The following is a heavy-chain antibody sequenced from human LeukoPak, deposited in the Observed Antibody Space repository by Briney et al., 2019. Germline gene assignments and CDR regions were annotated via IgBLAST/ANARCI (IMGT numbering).Heavy chain of an antibody. CDR1: GGSFSGYY. V-gene: IGHV4-34*01. D-gene: IGHD2-8*01. J-gene: IGHJ5*02. CDR2: INHSGGT. Sequence: SETLSLTCAVYGGSFSGYYWSWIRQPPGKGLEWIGEINHSGGTNYNPSLKSRVTISVDTSKNQFSLKLSSVTAADTAVYYCARVEFVVLMGYAIRYNWFDPWGQGTLVTVSS. CDR3: ARVEFVVLMGYAIRYNWFDP.